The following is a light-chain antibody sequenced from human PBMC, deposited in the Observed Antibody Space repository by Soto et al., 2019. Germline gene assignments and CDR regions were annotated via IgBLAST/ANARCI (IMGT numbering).Light chain of an antibody. CDR3: QQRSNWPLP. V-gene: IGKV3-11*01. J-gene: IGKJ4*01. Sequence: ESVLTQSPLTLSLSPGERATLYCRASQSVRTYLAWYQVRPGQAPRLLIYDASRRASGVLARFSGSGSGTDFTLTISSLEPEDFAVYYCQQRSNWPLPFGGGTKVDI. CDR2: DAS. CDR1: QSVRTY.